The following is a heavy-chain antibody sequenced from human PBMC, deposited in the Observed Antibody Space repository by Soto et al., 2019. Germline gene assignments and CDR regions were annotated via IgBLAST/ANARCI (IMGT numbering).Heavy chain of an antibody. D-gene: IGHD3-3*01. CDR2: IYYSGST. Sequence: PSETLSLTCTVSGGSISSGGYYWSWIRQHPGKGLEWIGYIYYSGSTYYNPSLKSRVTISVDTSKNQFSLKLSSVTAADTAVYYCARVLRFLEWLSIPYGMDVWGQGTTVTVSS. CDR3: ARVLRFLEWLSIPYGMDV. CDR1: GGSISSGGYY. J-gene: IGHJ6*02. V-gene: IGHV4-31*03.